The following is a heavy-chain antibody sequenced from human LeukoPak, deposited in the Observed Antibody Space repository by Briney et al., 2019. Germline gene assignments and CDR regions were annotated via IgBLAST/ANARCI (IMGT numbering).Heavy chain of an antibody. CDR2: ISSSSSYI. Sequence: PGGSLRLSCAASGFTFSSYSMNWVRPAPGKGLEWVSSISSSSSYIYYADSVKGRFTISRDNAKNSLYLQMNSLRAEDTAVYYCARVRKGVVTFWGQGTLVTVSS. D-gene: IGHD2-21*02. CDR1: GFTFSSYS. J-gene: IGHJ4*02. V-gene: IGHV3-21*01. CDR3: ARVRKGVVTF.